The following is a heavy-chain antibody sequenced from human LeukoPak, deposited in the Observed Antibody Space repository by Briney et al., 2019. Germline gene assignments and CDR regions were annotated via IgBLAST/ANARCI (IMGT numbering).Heavy chain of an antibody. J-gene: IGHJ4*02. CDR3: ARGSTYYDSSGQVPFDY. Sequence: GGSLRLSFAASGFTLISYSMNWVRQAPGKGLEWVSYISSSSSTIYYADSVKGRLTISRDNAKNSLYLQMNSLRAEDTVVYYCARGSTYYDSSGQVPFDYWGQGTLVTVSS. D-gene: IGHD3-22*01. V-gene: IGHV3-48*01. CDR1: GFTLISYS. CDR2: ISSSSSTI.